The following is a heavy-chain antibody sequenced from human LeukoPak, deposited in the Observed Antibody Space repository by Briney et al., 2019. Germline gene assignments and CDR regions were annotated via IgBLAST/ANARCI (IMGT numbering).Heavy chain of an antibody. CDR2: IFYSGST. J-gene: IGHJ4*02. D-gene: IGHD1-26*01. CDR3: ARAMGAWYYFDY. Sequence: SETLSLTCSVYGGSFSGYYWSWIRRPPGKGLEWIGYIFYSGSTNYNPSLKSRVTISVDTSKNQFSLKLSSVTAADTAVYYCARAMGAWYYFDYWGQGALVTVSS. CDR1: GGSFSGYY. V-gene: IGHV4-59*01.